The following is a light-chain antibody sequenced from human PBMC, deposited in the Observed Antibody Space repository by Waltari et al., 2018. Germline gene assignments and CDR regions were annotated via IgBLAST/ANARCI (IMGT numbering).Light chain of an antibody. J-gene: IGKJ1*01. CDR1: QTVSKF. Sequence: DIQMTQSPSSLSASVGDRVSITCRSSQTVSKFLNWYQQKPGEAPKLLIYAASTLQSGVPSRFRGGGSGTDFTLIISSLQPDDFATYFCQQTYTTHWTFGQGTRVDI. CDR3: QQTYTTHWT. V-gene: IGKV1-39*01. CDR2: AAS.